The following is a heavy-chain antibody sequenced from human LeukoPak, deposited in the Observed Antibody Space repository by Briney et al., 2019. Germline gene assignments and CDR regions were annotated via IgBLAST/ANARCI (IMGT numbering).Heavy chain of an antibody. J-gene: IGHJ4*02. CDR2: ISSSGSTI. CDR1: GFTFNSHE. Sequence: GGSLRLSCAASGFTFNSHEMNWVRQAPGKGLQWVSYISSSGSTIDYADSVKGRVTISRDNAKNSLYLQMNSLRTEDTAVYYCLRRFDYWGQGTLVTVSS. CDR3: LRRFDY. V-gene: IGHV3-48*03.